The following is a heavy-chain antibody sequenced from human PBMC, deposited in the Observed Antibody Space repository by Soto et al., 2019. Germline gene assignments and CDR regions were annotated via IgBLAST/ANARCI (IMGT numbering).Heavy chain of an antibody. Sequence: EVQLVQTGGGLIKPGGSLSLSCAASGLSVNDKYMSWVRQAPGKGLEWVSLTYTGGNSYFADFVKGRFIVSRDISKNTLFLHMNSLAAEDTAVYYCAREGYAYGLDFWGQGSLVTVSS. V-gene: IGHV3-53*02. CDR1: GLSVNDKY. J-gene: IGHJ4*02. CDR3: AREGYAYGLDF. D-gene: IGHD3-10*01. CDR2: TYTGGNS.